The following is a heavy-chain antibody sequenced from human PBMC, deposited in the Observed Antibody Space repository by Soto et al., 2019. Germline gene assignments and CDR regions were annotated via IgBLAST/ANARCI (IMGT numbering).Heavy chain of an antibody. CDR1: GFTFTSYA. D-gene: IGHD2-21*02. CDR3: AKGTFRVVVTAGLDC. J-gene: IGHJ4*02. V-gene: IGHV3-23*01. Sequence: EVQLLESGGGLVQPGGSLRLSCAASGFTFTSYAMNWVRQAPGKGLEWVSAISGNGDSTYYADSVKGRFTISRDNSKNTLFLQMNSLRAEDSAVFYCAKGTFRVVVTAGLDCWGQGTQVTVSS. CDR2: ISGNGDST.